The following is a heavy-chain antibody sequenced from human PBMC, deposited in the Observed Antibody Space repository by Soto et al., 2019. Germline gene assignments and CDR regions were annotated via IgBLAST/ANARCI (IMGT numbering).Heavy chain of an antibody. V-gene: IGHV3-74*01. Sequence: EVQLVESGGGLVQPGGSLRLSCEVSGFIFSSYWMHWVRQVPGKGLVWVSRTNEDGSITNYADSVRGRFTISRDNAKNTLYREMNSRGVEDTVVYYCTRDMGGRGGYWGQGTLVTVSS. CDR2: TNEDGSIT. CDR1: GFIFSSYW. J-gene: IGHJ4*02. CDR3: TRDMGGRGGY. D-gene: IGHD3-16*01.